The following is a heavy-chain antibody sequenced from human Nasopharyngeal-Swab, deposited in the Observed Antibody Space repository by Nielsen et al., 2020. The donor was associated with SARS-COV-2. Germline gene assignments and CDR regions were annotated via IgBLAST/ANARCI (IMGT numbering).Heavy chain of an antibody. J-gene: IGHJ4*02. CDR3: ARDRDVVVVAATPGVCDY. Sequence: GESLKISCAASGFTFSSYGMHWVRQAPGKGLEWVAVIWYDGSNKYYADSVKGRFTISRDNSKNTLYLQMNSLRAEDTAVYYCARDRDVVVVAATPGVCDYWGQGTLVTVSS. D-gene: IGHD2-15*01. CDR2: IWYDGSNK. CDR1: GFTFSSYG. V-gene: IGHV3-33*01.